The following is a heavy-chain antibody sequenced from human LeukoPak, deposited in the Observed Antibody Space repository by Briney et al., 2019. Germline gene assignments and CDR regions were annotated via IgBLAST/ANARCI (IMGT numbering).Heavy chain of an antibody. CDR1: GFTFSSYA. CDR2: ISGSGGST. CDR3: AKDRGGITMVRGVIDWFDP. Sequence: GGSLRLSCAASGFTFSSYAMSWVRQAPGKGLEWVSAISGSGGSTYYADSVKGRFTISRDNSKNTLYLQMNSLRAEDTAVYYCAKDRGGITMVRGVIDWFDPWGQRTLVTVSS. V-gene: IGHV3-23*01. J-gene: IGHJ5*02. D-gene: IGHD3-10*01.